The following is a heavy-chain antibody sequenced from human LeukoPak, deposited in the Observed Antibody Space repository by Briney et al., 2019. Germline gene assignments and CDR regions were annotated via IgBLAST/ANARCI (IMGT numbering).Heavy chain of an antibody. CDR1: GGSFSGYY. D-gene: IGHD6-19*01. CDR3: ARGRRQWLVDY. Sequence: PSETLSLTCAVHGGSFSGYYWSWIRQPPGKGLEWIGEINHSGSTNYNPSLKSRVTISVDTSKNQFSLKLSSVTAADTAVYYCARGRRQWLVDYWGQGTLVTVSS. J-gene: IGHJ4*02. V-gene: IGHV4-34*01. CDR2: INHSGST.